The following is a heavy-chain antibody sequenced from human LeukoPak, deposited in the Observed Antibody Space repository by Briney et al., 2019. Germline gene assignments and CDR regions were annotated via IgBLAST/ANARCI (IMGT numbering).Heavy chain of an antibody. J-gene: IGHJ4*02. V-gene: IGHV4-59*12. Sequence: PSETLSLTCTVSGGSISSYYWSWIRQPPGKGLEWIGYIYYSGSTNYNPSLKSRVTMSVDTSKNQFSLKLSSVTAADTAVYYCARGGYSYGTADYWGQGTLVTVSS. CDR3: ARGGYSYGTADY. CDR2: IYYSGST. D-gene: IGHD5-18*01. CDR1: GGSISSYY.